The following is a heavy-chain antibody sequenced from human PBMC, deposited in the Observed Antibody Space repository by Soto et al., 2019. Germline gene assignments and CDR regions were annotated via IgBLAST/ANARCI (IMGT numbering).Heavy chain of an antibody. J-gene: IGHJ6*02. CDR2: INPSGGST. D-gene: IGHD6-6*01. V-gene: IGHV1-46*01. Sequence: GASVKVSCKASGYTFTSYYMHWVRQAPGQGLEWMGIINPSGGSTSYAQKFQGRVTMTRGTSTSTVYMELSSLRSEDTAVYYCARGEYTAEYSSSFYYYYGMDVWGQGTTVTVS. CDR1: GYTFTSYY. CDR3: ARGEYTAEYSSSFYYYYGMDV.